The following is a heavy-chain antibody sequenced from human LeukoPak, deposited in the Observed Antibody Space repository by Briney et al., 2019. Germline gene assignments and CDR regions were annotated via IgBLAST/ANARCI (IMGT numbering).Heavy chain of an antibody. J-gene: IGHJ4*02. V-gene: IGHV1-2*02. CDR1: GYTFTNYY. Sequence: ASVTVSCKASGYTFTNYYIHWVRQAPGQGLEWMGWINPNSGGTNYAQKFQGRVTMTRDTSISTAYMELSRLTSDDTAVYYCAKDAIVRDYSNSDYWGQGTLVPVSS. D-gene: IGHD4-11*01. CDR2: INPNSGGT. CDR3: AKDAIVRDYSNSDY.